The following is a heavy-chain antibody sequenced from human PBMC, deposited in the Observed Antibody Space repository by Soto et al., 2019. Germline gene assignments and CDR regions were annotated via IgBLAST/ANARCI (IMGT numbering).Heavy chain of an antibody. D-gene: IGHD2-21*01. V-gene: IGHV1-46*01. Sequence: QVQLVQSGAEVKKPGASVKVSCKASGYTFTSYYMHWVRQAPGQGLEWMGIINPSGGSTSYAQKSHGRVTMTRDTATSTVYMELSSLRSEDTAVYYCARELSGGGDDYYYYGMDVWGHGTTVTVSS. CDR3: ARELSGGGDDYYYYGMDV. J-gene: IGHJ6*01. CDR1: GYTFTSYY. CDR2: INPSGGST.